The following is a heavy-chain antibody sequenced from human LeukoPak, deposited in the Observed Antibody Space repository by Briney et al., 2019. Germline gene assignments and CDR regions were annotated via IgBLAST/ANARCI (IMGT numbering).Heavy chain of an antibody. V-gene: IGHV1-69*04. CDR1: GGTFSSYA. CDR2: IIPILGIA. CDR3: ARSYGDYQFDY. J-gene: IGHJ4*02. Sequence: ASVKVSCKASGGTFSSYAISWVRQAPGQGLEWMGRIIPILGIANYAQKFQGRVTTTADKSTSTAYMELSSLRSEGTAVYYCARSYGDYQFDYWGQGTLVTVSS. D-gene: IGHD4-17*01.